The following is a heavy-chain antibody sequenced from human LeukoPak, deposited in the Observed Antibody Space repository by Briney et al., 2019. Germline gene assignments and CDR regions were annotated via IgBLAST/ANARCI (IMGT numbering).Heavy chain of an antibody. D-gene: IGHD3-10*01. J-gene: IGHJ3*02. V-gene: IGHV4-59*12. CDR1: GGSISRYY. CDR3: ARTEITVPRGPRGFDI. CDR2: IYCSGST. Sequence: SETLTLTCIVSGGSISRYYRNWIRQPPGKGLEWIAYIYCSGSTNYYASLKSRVTISIDTSKTQLSLKLNSVTAGDTAVYYCARTEITVPRGPRGFDIWGEGTMVSVSS.